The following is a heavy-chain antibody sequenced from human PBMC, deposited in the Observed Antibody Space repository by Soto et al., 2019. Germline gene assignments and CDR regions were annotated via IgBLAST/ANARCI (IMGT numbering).Heavy chain of an antibody. Sequence: GGSLRLSCAASGFTFSSYAMSWVRQAPGKGLEWVSAISGSGGSTYYADSVKGRFTISRDNSKNTLYLQMNSLRAEDTAVYYCAKDGPTVAGTPPYYFDYWGQGTLVTVSS. CDR1: GFTFSSYA. CDR2: ISGSGGST. CDR3: AKDGPTVAGTPPYYFDY. J-gene: IGHJ4*02. V-gene: IGHV3-23*01. D-gene: IGHD6-19*01.